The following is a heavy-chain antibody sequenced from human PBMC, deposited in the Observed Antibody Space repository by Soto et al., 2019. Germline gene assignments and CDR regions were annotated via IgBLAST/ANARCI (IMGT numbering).Heavy chain of an antibody. CDR3: AHGELNGYCSAGSCYGLKLFDP. V-gene: IGHV2-5*02. D-gene: IGHD2-15*01. Sequence: PTLVNPTHTLTLTCTFSGFSLSTSGVGVGWIRQPQGKALERLALIYWDDDKRYSPSLKSRLTITKDTSKNQVVLTMTNLDPVDTATYYCAHGELNGYCSAGSCYGLKLFDPWGQGTLVTVSS. CDR2: IYWDDDK. CDR1: GFSLSTSGVG. J-gene: IGHJ5*02.